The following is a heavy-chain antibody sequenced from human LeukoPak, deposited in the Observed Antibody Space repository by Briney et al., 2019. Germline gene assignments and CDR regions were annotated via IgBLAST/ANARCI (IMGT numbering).Heavy chain of an antibody. CDR1: GFTFSIYA. CDR3: ATGCVGSPNCQTTGYDH. Sequence: PGGSLRLSCAASGFTFSIYAMNWARQAPGKGLEWVSGISDSGRNTYYSDSVKGRFTISRDNSESTVYLQMNSLTAEDTAQYYCATGCVGSPNCQTTGYDHWGQGTLVTVSS. V-gene: IGHV3-23*01. J-gene: IGHJ4*02. CDR2: ISDSGRNT. D-gene: IGHD2-2*01.